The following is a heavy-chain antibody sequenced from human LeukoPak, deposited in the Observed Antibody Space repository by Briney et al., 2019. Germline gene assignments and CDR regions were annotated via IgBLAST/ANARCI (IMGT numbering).Heavy chain of an antibody. CDR2: IRSKANSYAT. V-gene: IGHV3-73*01. CDR1: GFTFSGSA. CDR3: TRKIGYDFWSGYSVESYYFDY. Sequence: GGSLRLFCAASGFTFSGSAMHGVRQASGKGLECVGRIRSKANSYATAYAASVKGRFTISRDDSKNTAYLQMNSLKTEDTAVYYCTRKIGYDFWSGYSVESYYFDYWGQGTLVTVSS. J-gene: IGHJ4*02. D-gene: IGHD3-3*01.